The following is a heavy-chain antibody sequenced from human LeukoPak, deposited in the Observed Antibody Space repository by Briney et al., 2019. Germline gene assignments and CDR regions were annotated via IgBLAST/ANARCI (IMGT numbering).Heavy chain of an antibody. D-gene: IGHD4-17*01. J-gene: IGHJ6*02. Sequence: SVTVSCKASGGTFSSYAISWVRQAPGHGLEWMGRIIPILGIANYAQKFQGRVTITADKSTSTAYMELSSLRSEDTAVYYCARGSYTVTTHGYYYGMDVWGQGTTVTVSS. CDR1: GGTFSSYA. CDR2: IIPILGIA. CDR3: ARGSYTVTTHGYYYGMDV. V-gene: IGHV1-69*04.